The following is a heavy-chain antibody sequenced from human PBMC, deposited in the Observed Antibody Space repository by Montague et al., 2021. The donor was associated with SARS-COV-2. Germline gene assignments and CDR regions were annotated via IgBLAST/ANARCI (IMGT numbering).Heavy chain of an antibody. CDR2: IYNSGTT. D-gene: IGHD5-12*01. Sequence: TLSLTCTVSGGSISSGGYCWNWIRQYPGKGLEWIGYIYNSGTTSYSPSLRSRVTISIDTSKNHFSLKLTSVTAADTAVYYCARTVLYSGYDYCCFDPWGQGTTVTVSS. J-gene: IGHJ5*02. V-gene: IGHV4-31*03. CDR3: ARTVLYSGYDYCCFDP. CDR1: GGSISSGGYC.